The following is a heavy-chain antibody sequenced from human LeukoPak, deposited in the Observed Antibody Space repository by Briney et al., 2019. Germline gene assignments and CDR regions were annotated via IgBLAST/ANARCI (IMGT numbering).Heavy chain of an antibody. CDR1: GGTFSSYA. CDR3: ARARGGVLRFLEWFHDY. Sequence: ASVKVSCKASGGTFSSYAISWVRRAPGQGLEWMGGIIPIFGTANYAQKFQGRVTITADESTSTAYMELSSLRSEDTAVYYCARARGGVLRFLEWFHDYWGQGTLVTVSS. CDR2: IIPIFGTA. J-gene: IGHJ4*02. V-gene: IGHV1-69*13. D-gene: IGHD3-3*01.